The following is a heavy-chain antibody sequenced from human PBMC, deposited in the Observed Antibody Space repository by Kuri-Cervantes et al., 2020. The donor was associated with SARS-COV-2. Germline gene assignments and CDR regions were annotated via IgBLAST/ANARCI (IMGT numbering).Heavy chain of an antibody. CDR3: ARQGPRSGSKRHDAFDI. J-gene: IGHJ3*02. CDR2: IIPIFGTA. Sequence: SVKVSCKASGGTLSSYAISWVRQAPGQGLEWMGGIIPIFGTANYAQKFQGRVTITTDESTSTAYMELSSLRSEDTAVYYCARQGPRSGSKRHDAFDIWGQGTMVTVSS. CDR1: GGTLSSYA. V-gene: IGHV1-69*05. D-gene: IGHD1-26*01.